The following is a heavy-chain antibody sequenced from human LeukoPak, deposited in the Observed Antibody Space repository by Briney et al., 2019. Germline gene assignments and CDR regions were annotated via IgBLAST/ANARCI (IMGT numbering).Heavy chain of an antibody. CDR2: INSDGINT. J-gene: IGHJ4*02. V-gene: IGHV3-74*01. Sequence: GGSLRLSCAASGFTFSNYWMHWVRQAPGKGLVWVSRINSDGINTSYADSVKGRFTISRDNAKNTLNLQMNSLRVEDTAVYYCARDSGRFRLDYWGQGVLVTVSS. D-gene: IGHD6-19*01. CDR3: ARDSGRFRLDY. CDR1: GFTFSNYW.